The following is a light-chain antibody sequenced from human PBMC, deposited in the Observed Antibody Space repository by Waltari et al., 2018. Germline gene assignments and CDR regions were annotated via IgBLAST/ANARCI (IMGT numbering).Light chain of an antibody. J-gene: IGLJ1*01. V-gene: IGLV3-1*01. CDR3: QAWDSSPV. CDR2: QDS. CDR1: KLGNKY. Sequence: SYELIQPPSVSVSPGQTASITCSGDKLGNKYVCWYQQKPGQSPVLVIYQDSKRPSGSPERFSGSNSGNTATLTISGTQAMDEADYYCQAWDSSPVFGTGTKVTVL.